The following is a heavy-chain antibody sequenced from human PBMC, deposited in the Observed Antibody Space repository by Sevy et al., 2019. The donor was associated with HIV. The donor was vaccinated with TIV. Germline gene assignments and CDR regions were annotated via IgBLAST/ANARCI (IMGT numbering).Heavy chain of an antibody. J-gene: IGHJ6*02. V-gene: IGHV3-21*01. CDR2: ISSSSSYI. CDR1: GFTFSSYS. CDR3: ARAGEDITIFGVVITENNYYYYYGMDV. D-gene: IGHD3-3*01. Sequence: GGSLRLSCAASGFTFSSYSMNWVRQAPGKGLEWVSSISSSSSYIYYADSVKGRFTISRDKAKNSLYLQMNSLRAEDTAVYYCARAGEDITIFGVVITENNYYYYYGMDVWGQGTTVTVSS.